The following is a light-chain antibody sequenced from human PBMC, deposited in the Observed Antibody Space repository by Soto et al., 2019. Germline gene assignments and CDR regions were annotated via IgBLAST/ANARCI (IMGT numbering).Light chain of an antibody. J-gene: IGKJ5*01. V-gene: IGKV1-5*01. CDR2: GAS. Sequence: DIQMTQSPSTLSASVGDRFTITFRASQSLNNELAWYQQKPGKAPNLLTYGASTLERGVPSRFSGTGSGTEFTLTISSLQPDDFATYYCQQYHRSSITFGQGTRLEIK. CDR3: QQYHRSSIT. CDR1: QSLNNE.